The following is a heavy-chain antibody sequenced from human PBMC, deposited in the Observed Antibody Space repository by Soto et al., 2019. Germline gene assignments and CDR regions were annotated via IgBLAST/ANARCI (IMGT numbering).Heavy chain of an antibody. CDR1: GFTFSSYW. D-gene: IGHD6-19*01. J-gene: IGHJ4*02. V-gene: IGHV3-7*01. CDR2: IKQDGSEK. Sequence: GGSLRLSCAASGFTFSSYWMSWVRQAPGKGLEWVANIKQDGSEKYYVDSVKGRFTISRDNAKNSLYLQMNSLRAEDTAVYYCARDGSIAVGNFDYWGQGTLVTVSS. CDR3: ARDGSIAVGNFDY.